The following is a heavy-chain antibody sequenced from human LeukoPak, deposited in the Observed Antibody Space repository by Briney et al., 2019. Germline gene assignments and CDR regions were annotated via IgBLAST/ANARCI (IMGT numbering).Heavy chain of an antibody. CDR3: ASLTGTTDYYFYYMDV. V-gene: IGHV4-34*01. CDR1: GGSFSGYY. D-gene: IGHD1-1*01. CDR2: INHSGST. Sequence: SETLSLTCAVYGGSFSGYYWSGIRQPPGKGLEWIGEINHSGSTNYNPSLKSRVTISIDTSKNQFSLKLSSVTAADTALYFCASLTGTTDYYFYYMDVWGKGTTVTVSS. J-gene: IGHJ6*03.